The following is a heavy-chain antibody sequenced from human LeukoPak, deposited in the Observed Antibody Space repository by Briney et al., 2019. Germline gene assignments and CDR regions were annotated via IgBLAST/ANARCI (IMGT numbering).Heavy chain of an antibody. D-gene: IGHD1-26*01. CDR3: ARERVGATDAFDI. CDR2: INTYNGNT. V-gene: IGHV1-18*01. Sequence: ASVKVSCKASGYTFTSHGIGWVRQAPGQELEWMGWINTYNGNTNFAQKFQDGVTMTTDTSTSTANMELRTLRSDDTAVYFCARERVGATDAFDIWGQGTMVTVSS. J-gene: IGHJ3*02. CDR1: GYTFTSHG.